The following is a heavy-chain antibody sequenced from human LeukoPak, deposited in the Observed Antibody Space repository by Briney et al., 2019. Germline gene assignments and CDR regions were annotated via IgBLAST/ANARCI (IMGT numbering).Heavy chain of an antibody. V-gene: IGHV3-23*01. J-gene: IGHJ4*02. CDR3: AGRGSGSYFDY. Sequence: GGSLRLSCAASGFTFSTYAMSWVRQIPGKGLEWVSAISGSDDGTYYADSVKGRFTISRDNSKNTLYLQMNSLRVEDTAVYYCAGRGSGSYFDYWGQGTLVTVSS. CDR2: ISGSDDGT. CDR1: GFTFSTYA. D-gene: IGHD3-10*01.